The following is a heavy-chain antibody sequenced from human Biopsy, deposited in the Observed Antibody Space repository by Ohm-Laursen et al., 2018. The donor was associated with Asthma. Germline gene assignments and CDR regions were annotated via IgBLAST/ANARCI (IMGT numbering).Heavy chain of an antibody. CDR2: LIPVLGTP. V-gene: IGHV1-69*13. J-gene: IGHJ6*02. CDR1: GASFSNYS. Sequence: SVTPSRKASGASFSNYSISWARQPPGHWLGWLGGLIPVLGTPDHAQMFEGRVTITADESTSTAYMELSSLSSEDTAVYYCARGYSGSDRIVYYYSGLEVWGQGTTVTVSS. CDR3: ARGYSGSDRIVYYYSGLEV. D-gene: IGHD5-12*01.